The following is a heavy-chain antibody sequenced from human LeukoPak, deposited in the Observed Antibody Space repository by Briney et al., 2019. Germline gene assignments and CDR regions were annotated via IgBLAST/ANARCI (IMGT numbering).Heavy chain of an antibody. Sequence: PSETLSLTCTVSGGSISSSSYYWGWIRQPPGKGLEWIGSIYYSGSTYYNPSLKSRVTISVDTSKNQFSLKLSSVTAADTAVYYCARRRGLNAFDIWGQGTMVTVSS. CDR3: ARRRGLNAFDI. CDR2: IYYSGST. D-gene: IGHD2-15*01. CDR1: GGSISSSSYY. J-gene: IGHJ3*02. V-gene: IGHV4-39*07.